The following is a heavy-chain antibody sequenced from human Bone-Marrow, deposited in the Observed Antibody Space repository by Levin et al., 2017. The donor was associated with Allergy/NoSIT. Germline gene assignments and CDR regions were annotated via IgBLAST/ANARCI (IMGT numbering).Heavy chain of an antibody. J-gene: IGHJ6*02. Sequence: PGGSLRLSCAASGFTFSSYAMTWVRQAPGKGLEWVSTISGNGGNTYYADSVQGRFTISRDNSNNTLFLHMNSLRAEDTAVYFCARDGDIVLMVYTILPFYGMDVWGQGTTVTVSS. V-gene: IGHV3-23*01. CDR3: ARDGDIVLMVYTILPFYGMDV. D-gene: IGHD2-8*01. CDR2: ISGNGGNT. CDR1: GFTFSSYA.